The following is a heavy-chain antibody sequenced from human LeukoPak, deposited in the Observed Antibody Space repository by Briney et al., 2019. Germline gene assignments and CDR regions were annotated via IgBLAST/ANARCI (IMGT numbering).Heavy chain of an antibody. V-gene: IGHV3-33*01. Sequence: PGGPLRLPCAASGYTYRSYGMHWVRQAPGKGLVGVAVIWYGGSNKYYADSVKGRFTISRDNSKNTLYLQMNSLRAEDTAVYYCARGESSSWWECSMGDYWGQGTLVTVSS. D-gene: IGHD6-13*01. CDR3: ARGESSSWWECSMGDY. CDR1: GYTYRSYG. CDR2: IWYGGSNK. J-gene: IGHJ4*02.